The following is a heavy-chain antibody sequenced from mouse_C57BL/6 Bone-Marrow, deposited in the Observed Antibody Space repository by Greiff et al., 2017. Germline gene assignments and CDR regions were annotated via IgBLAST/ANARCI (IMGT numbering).Heavy chain of an antibody. V-gene: IGHV1-26*01. J-gene: IGHJ2*01. D-gene: IGHD1-1*01. Sequence: EVKLQQSGPELVKPGASVKISCKASGYTFTDYYMNWVKQSHGKSLEWIGDINPNNGGTSYNQKFKGKATLTVDKSSSTAYMELRSLTSEDSAVYYYAREVITTVVATDFDYWGQGTTLTVSS. CDR1: GYTFTDYY. CDR3: AREVITTVVATDFDY. CDR2: INPNNGGT.